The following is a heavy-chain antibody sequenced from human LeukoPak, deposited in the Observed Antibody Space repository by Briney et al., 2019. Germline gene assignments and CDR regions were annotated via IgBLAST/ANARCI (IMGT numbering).Heavy chain of an antibody. CDR3: ARGSVRGIISF. CDR1: GFTFSNYG. Sequence: PGGSLRLSCAASGFTFSNYGLSWVRQAPGKGLEWVSGITGSGGSTYYADSVKGRFTISRDNSKNTLYLQMNSLRAEDTAMYYCARGSVRGIISFWGRGTRVTVSS. D-gene: IGHD3-10*02. J-gene: IGHJ4*02. CDR2: ITGSGGST. V-gene: IGHV3-23*01.